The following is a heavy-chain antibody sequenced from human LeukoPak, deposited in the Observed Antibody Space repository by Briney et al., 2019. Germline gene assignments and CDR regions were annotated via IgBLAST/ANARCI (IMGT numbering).Heavy chain of an antibody. CDR2: INHSGST. D-gene: IGHD2-2*02. Sequence: SETLSLTCAVYGGSFSGYYWSWIRQPPGKGLEWIGEINHSGSTNYNPSLKSRVTISVDTSKNQFSLKLSSVTAADTAVYYCARICSSTSCYKYYYGMDVWGQGTTVTVSS. V-gene: IGHV4-34*01. CDR1: GGSFSGYY. J-gene: IGHJ6*02. CDR3: ARICSSTSCYKYYYGMDV.